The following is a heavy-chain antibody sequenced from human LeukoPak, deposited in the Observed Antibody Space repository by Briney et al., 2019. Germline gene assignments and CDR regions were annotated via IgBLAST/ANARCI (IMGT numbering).Heavy chain of an antibody. CDR3: AKDGKSRHIVVVPAARYGMDV. CDR2: ISGSGGST. CDR1: GFTFSSYA. V-gene: IGHV3-23*01. Sequence: GGSLRLSCAASGFTFSSYAMSWVRQAPGKGLEWVSAISGSGGSTYYADSVKGRFTISRDNSKNTLYLQMNSLRAEDTAVYYCAKDGKSRHIVVVPAARYGMDVWGKGTTVTVSS. D-gene: IGHD2-2*01. J-gene: IGHJ6*04.